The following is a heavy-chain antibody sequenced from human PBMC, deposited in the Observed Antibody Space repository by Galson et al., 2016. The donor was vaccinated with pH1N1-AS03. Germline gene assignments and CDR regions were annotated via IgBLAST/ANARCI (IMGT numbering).Heavy chain of an antibody. CDR3: ARDSGGWAVDF. CDR2: IYPTGDGK. Sequence: SVKVSCKASGYTFIRHHMHWVRQAPGQGLEWMGIIYPTGDGKNYAQKFQGRVTMTRDTSTSTFYMELSSLISDDTAVYFCARDSGGWAVDFWGQGTEVTVSS. CDR1: GYTFIRHH. J-gene: IGHJ3*01. D-gene: IGHD6-19*01. V-gene: IGHV1-46*01.